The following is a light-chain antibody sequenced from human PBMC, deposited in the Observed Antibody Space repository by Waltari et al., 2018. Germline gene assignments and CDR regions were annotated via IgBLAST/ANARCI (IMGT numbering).Light chain of an antibody. CDR3: MQGTHWPYT. V-gene: IGKV2-30*02. Sequence: DVVMTQSPLSLPVTLGQAASISCKSSQSLVHSDGNTHLNWFQQRPGQSPRRLIYRVSKRDSGVPDIFSGSGSGTDFTLKISRVEAEDVGVYYCMQGTHWPYTFGQGTKLDIK. CDR2: RVS. J-gene: IGKJ2*01. CDR1: QSLVHSDGNTH.